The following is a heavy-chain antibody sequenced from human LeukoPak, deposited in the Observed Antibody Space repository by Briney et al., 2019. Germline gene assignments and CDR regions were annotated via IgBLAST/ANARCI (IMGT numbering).Heavy chain of an antibody. CDR1: GYTFITYD. CDR2: LSPTSGNT. D-gene: IGHD5-12*01. V-gene: IGHV1-8*01. J-gene: IGHJ4*02. Sequence: ASVKDSCKASGYTFITYDINWVRQAPGQGLEWVGWLSPTSGNTVYAQKFQGRVTLTRDTSTSTVYMELSSLTSDNTPVYYCARGEAIVASYWGQGTLVTVSS. CDR3: ARGEAIVASY.